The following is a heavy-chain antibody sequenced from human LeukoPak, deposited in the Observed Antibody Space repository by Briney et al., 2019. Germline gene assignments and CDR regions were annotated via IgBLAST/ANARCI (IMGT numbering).Heavy chain of an antibody. V-gene: IGHV4-59*01. CDR3: ARLPPYYGYDY. Sequence: PSETLSLTCTVSGGSISSYYWSWIRQPPGKGLEWIGYIYYSGSTNYNPSLKSRVTISVDTSKNQFSLKLSSVTAADTAVYYCARLPPYYGYDYWGQGTLVTVSS. CDR1: GGSISSYY. J-gene: IGHJ4*02. CDR2: IYYSGST. D-gene: IGHD3-10*01.